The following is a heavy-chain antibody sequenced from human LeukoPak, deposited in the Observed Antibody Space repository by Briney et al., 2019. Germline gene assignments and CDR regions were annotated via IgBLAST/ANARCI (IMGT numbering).Heavy chain of an antibody. Sequence: GASVKVSCKASGYTFTSYYMHWLRQAPRQGLEWMGIINTGGGSTTYAQKFQGRVDMTRDPTTSTVYMELSSLRSEDTAVYYCARAETAMVAKFDYWGQGTLVTPSS. V-gene: IGHV1-46*03. J-gene: IGHJ4*02. CDR3: ARAETAMVAKFDY. D-gene: IGHD5-18*01. CDR2: INTGGGST. CDR1: GYTFTSYY.